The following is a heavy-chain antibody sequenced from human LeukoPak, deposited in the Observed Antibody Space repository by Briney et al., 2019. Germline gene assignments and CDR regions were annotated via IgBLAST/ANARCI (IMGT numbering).Heavy chain of an antibody. CDR3: AKRGEGVKERYYFDS. V-gene: IGHV3-23*01. CDR1: GFTFSSFA. D-gene: IGHD3-16*01. Sequence: GGALRLSCAASGFTFSSFAMSWVRQAPRKGREWVSPICGSSGNTYYADSVKGRFTIPRDNSKNTLYLQMSSLRADDTAVYYCAKRGEGVKERYYFDSWGQGTLVTVSS. CDR2: ICGSSGNT. J-gene: IGHJ4*01.